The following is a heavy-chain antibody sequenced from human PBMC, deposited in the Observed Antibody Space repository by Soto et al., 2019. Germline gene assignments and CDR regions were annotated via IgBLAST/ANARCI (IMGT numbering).Heavy chain of an antibody. V-gene: IGHV4-39*01. Sequence: QLQLQESGPGLVKPSETLSLTCIVSGGSISSKSYYWGWIRQPPGKGLEWIGSIFYSGNTYYNPSLQSRVTISVDTSKNQFSLRLSSVTAADTAVYYCARVATMVGHYSGWFDPWGQGTLVIVSS. CDR3: ARVATMVGHYSGWFDP. CDR1: GGSISSKSYY. J-gene: IGHJ5*02. D-gene: IGHD3-10*02. CDR2: IFYSGNT.